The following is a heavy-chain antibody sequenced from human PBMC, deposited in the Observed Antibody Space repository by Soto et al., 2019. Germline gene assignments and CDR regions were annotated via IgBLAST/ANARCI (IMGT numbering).Heavy chain of an antibody. Sequence: SATLSLTCTVSGGSISSYYWSWIRQPPGKGLELIGYIYYSGSTDYNPSLKSRVTISLDTSKSQFSLKMSSVTAADTAIYYCARSSTGYGGAVWGQGTLVTVS. V-gene: IGHV4-59*08. CDR1: GGSISSYY. CDR3: ARSSTGYGGAV. CDR2: IYYSGST. J-gene: IGHJ4*02. D-gene: IGHD3-9*01.